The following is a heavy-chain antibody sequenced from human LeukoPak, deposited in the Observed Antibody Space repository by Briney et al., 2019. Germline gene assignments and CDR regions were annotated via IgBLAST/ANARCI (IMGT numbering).Heavy chain of an antibody. J-gene: IGHJ4*02. V-gene: IGHV4-34*01. CDR3: ARQRSSGWYLV. CDR2: INHSGST. CDR1: GGSFSGYY. Sequence: SETLSLTCAVYGGSFSGYYWSWIRQPPGKGLEWIGEINHSGSTNYNPSLKSRVTISVDTSKNQFSLKLSSVTAADTAVYYCARQRSSGWYLVWGQRTLVTVSS. D-gene: IGHD6-19*01.